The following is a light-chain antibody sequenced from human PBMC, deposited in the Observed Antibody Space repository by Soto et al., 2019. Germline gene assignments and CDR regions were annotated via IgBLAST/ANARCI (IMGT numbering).Light chain of an antibody. CDR2: AAS. Sequence: DIQMTQSPSSLSASVGDRVTITCRASQSISSYLNWYQQKPGKAPKLLIYAASSLQGGVPSRFSVSGSGTDFTLTISSLQPEDFATYYCQQSYSAPVTFGQGTKVDIK. V-gene: IGKV1-39*01. CDR3: QQSYSAPVT. CDR1: QSISSY. J-gene: IGKJ1*01.